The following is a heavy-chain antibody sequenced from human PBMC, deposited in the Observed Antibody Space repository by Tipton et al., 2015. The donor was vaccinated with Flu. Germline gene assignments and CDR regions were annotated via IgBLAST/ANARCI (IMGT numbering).Heavy chain of an antibody. D-gene: IGHD3-22*01. Sequence: GSLRLSCAASGFPFSGYMMHWVRQAPGEGLVWLSRINTDGSDTHYADFVEGQFTISRDNAKKTVYLQMNNLRAEDTALYYCARDSPYYEGSPSLDLDLWGQGTMVTVSS. CDR2: INTDGSDT. CDR3: ARDSPYYEGSPSLDLDL. CDR1: GFPFSGYM. V-gene: IGHV3-74*01. J-gene: IGHJ3*01.